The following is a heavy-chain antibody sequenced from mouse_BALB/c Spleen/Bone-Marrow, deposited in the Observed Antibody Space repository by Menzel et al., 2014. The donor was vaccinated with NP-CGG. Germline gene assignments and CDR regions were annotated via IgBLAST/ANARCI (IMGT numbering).Heavy chain of an antibody. D-gene: IGHD1-1*01. CDR3: ASSYYGNSQFAY. CDR1: GFSLTSYG. V-gene: IGHV2-9*02. Sequence: VQVVESGPGLVAPSQSLSITCTVSGFSLTSYGVHWVRQPPGKGLEWLGVIWAGGSIIYNSALMSRLSISKDNSKTQVFLKMNILQTDDTPMYYCASSYYGNSQFAYWGQGTLLTVSA. J-gene: IGHJ3*01. CDR2: IWAGGSI.